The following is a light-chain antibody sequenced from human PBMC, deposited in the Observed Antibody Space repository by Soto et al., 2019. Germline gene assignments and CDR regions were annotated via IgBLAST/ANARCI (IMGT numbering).Light chain of an antibody. Sequence: DIVLTQSPATLSVSPGERATLSCRASQSVSSNLAWYQQKPGQAPRLLIYGASTRATGIPARFSGSGSGTDFTLTISRLEPEDFAVYYCQQYGSSPPITFGQGTRLEIK. J-gene: IGKJ5*01. CDR1: QSVSSN. V-gene: IGKV3-20*01. CDR2: GAS. CDR3: QQYGSSPPIT.